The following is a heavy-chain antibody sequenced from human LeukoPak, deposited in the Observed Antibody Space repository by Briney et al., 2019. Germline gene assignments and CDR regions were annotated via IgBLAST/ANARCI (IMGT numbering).Heavy chain of an antibody. V-gene: IGHV3-23*01. CDR3: AKGYGSGNYYFTNFDY. J-gene: IGHJ4*02. CDR1: GFTFSSYA. CDR2: IRGSGGST. D-gene: IGHD3-10*01. Sequence: GGSLRLSCAASGFTFSSYAMSWVRQAPGKGLEWVSAIRGSGGSTYYADSVKGRFTISRDNSKNTLYLQMNSLRAEDTAVCYCAKGYGSGNYYFTNFDYWGQGNMVTVSS.